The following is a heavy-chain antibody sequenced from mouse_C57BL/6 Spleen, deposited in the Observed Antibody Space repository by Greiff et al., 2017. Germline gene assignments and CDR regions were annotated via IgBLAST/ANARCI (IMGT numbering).Heavy chain of an antibody. D-gene: IGHD3-3*01. CDR1: GFTFSDYG. Sequence: EVQLVESGGGLVKPGGSLKLSCAASGFTFSDYGMHWVRQAPEKGLEWVAYISSGSSTIYYADTVKGRFTISRDNAKNTLFLQMTSLRSEDTAMYYCARRRGLYAMDYWGQGTSVTVSS. CDR3: ARRRGLYAMDY. V-gene: IGHV5-17*01. J-gene: IGHJ4*01. CDR2: ISSGSSTI.